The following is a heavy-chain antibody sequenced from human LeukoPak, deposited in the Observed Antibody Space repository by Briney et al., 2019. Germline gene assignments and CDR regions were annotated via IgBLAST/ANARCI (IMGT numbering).Heavy chain of an antibody. CDR3: ARTTVSFDY. D-gene: IGHD4-11*01. CDR1: GGSISSYY. Sequence: AETLSLTCTVSGGSISSYYWSWIRQPPGKGLEWIGYIYYRGSTNYNPSLKSRVTISVDTSKNQFSLKLSSVTAADTAVYYCARTTVSFDYWGQGTLVTVSS. J-gene: IGHJ4*02. V-gene: IGHV4-59*01. CDR2: IYYRGST.